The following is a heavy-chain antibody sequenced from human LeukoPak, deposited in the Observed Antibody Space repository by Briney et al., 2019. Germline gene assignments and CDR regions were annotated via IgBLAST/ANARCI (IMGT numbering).Heavy chain of an antibody. D-gene: IGHD2-15*01. CDR2: INHSGST. J-gene: IGHJ6*02. CDR1: GGSISSGGYY. V-gene: IGHV4-39*07. Sequence: PSETLSLTCTVSGGSISSGGYYWSWIRQPPGKGLEWIGEINHSGSTNYNPSLKSRVTISVDTSKNQFSLKLSSVTAADTAVYYCARAPRYCSGGSCYSDYYYGMDVWGQGPRSPSP. CDR3: ARAPRYCSGGSCYSDYYYGMDV.